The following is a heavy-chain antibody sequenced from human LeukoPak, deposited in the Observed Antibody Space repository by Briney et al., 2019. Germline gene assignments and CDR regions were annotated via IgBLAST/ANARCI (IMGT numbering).Heavy chain of an antibody. J-gene: IGHJ4*02. V-gene: IGHV3-23*01. CDR2: ISGSGDST. Sequence: GGSLRLSCEASGFTFSGYSMNWVRRAPGKGLEWVSAISGSGDSTYYADSVKGRFTISRDNSKNTLYLQMNSLRAEDTAVYYCAKDTVKYSSGWYLYFDYWGQGTLVTVSS. CDR1: GFTFSGYS. CDR3: AKDTVKYSSGWYLYFDY. D-gene: IGHD6-19*01.